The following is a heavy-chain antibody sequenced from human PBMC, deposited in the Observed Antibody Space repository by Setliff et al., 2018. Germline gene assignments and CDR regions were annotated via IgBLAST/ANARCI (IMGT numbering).Heavy chain of an antibody. CDR2: INGDATIA. Sequence: PGGSLRLSCTVYGFSFNKYWMYWVRQAPGKGLEWVSRINGDATIAHYADSVKGRFTISRDNARNALYLQMVSLRGEDTGVYFCAALDWGENFYNMDAWGKGTAVTVSS. D-gene: IGHD7-27*01. J-gene: IGHJ6*03. CDR1: GFSFNKYW. V-gene: IGHV3-74*01. CDR3: AALDWGENFYNMDA.